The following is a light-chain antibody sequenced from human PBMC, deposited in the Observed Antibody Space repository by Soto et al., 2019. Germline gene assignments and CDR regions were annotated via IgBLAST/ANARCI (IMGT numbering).Light chain of an antibody. J-gene: IGKJ1*01. V-gene: IGKV3-20*01. CDR2: DTS. CDR1: QSVSSN. CDR3: QQYGSSGT. Sequence: EIVMTQSPATLSVSPGERATLSCRASQSVSSNLAWYQQKPGQAPRLLIYDTSNRATGIPARVSGSGSGTDFTLTISRLEPEDFAVYYCQQYGSSGTFGQGTKVDIK.